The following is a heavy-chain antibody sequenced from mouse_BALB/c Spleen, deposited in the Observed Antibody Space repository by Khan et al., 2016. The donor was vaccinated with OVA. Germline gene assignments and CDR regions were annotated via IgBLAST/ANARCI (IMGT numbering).Heavy chain of an antibody. CDR2: MIYSGNT. J-gene: IGHJ3*01. CDR3: ARSTYRYSFDY. Sequence: EVQLQESGPSLVKPSQTLSLTCSVTGDSITSGYWSWIRQFPGNKLEYMGYMIYSGNTYYNPSLKSRISITRHTSKNQYYLQLNAVTNEDTATYYCARSTYRYSFDYWGQGTTVTVSA. V-gene: IGHV3-8*02. D-gene: IGHD2-14*01. CDR1: GDSITSGY.